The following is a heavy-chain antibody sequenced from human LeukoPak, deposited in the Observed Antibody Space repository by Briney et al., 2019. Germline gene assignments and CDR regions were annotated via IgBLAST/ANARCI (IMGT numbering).Heavy chain of an antibody. Sequence: SVKVSCKASGYTFTSYGISWVRQAPGQGLEWMGRIIPILGIANYAQKFQGRVTITADKSTSTAYMELSSLRSEDTAVYYCARGSDTAMAIDYWGQGTLVTVSS. J-gene: IGHJ4*02. CDR1: GYTFTSYG. D-gene: IGHD5-18*01. V-gene: IGHV1-69*04. CDR3: ARGSDTAMAIDY. CDR2: IIPILGIA.